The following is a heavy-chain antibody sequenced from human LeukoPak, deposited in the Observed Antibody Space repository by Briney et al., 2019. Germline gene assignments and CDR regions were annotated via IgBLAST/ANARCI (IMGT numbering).Heavy chain of an antibody. V-gene: IGHV3-30*18. J-gene: IGHJ4*02. CDR2: ISYDGSNK. CDR1: GFTFSSYG. CDR3: ANAGGMVRGVMVGE. Sequence: GRSLRLSCAASGFTFSSYGMHWVRQAPGKGLEWVAVISYDGSNKYYADSVKGRFTISRDNSKNTLYLQMNSLRAEDTAVYYCANAGGMVRGVMVGEWGQGTLVTVSS. D-gene: IGHD3-10*01.